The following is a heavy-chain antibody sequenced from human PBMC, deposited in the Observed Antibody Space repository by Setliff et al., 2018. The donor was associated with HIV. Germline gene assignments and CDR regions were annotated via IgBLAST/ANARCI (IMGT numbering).Heavy chain of an antibody. D-gene: IGHD3-10*01. CDR1: GSTSISYG. V-gene: IGHV1-18*01. Sequence: ASVKVSCKASGSTSISYGVSWVRQAPGQGLEWIGWISTYNGNTHYAQKVQGRITMTTETSTTTSYMELRSLRSDDTAVSFCVRDIKYGWGSHHIGPSIGFEYWGQGTLVTVSS. CDR2: ISTYNGNT. CDR3: VRDIKYGWGSHHIGPSIGFEY. J-gene: IGHJ4*02.